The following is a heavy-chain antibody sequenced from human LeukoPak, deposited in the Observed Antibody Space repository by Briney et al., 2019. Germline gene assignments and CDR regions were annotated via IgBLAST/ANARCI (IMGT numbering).Heavy chain of an antibody. CDR2: IYPGDSDT. J-gene: IGHJ4*02. CDR1: GYSFTSYW. V-gene: IGHV5-51*01. D-gene: IGHD6-19*01. Sequence: GESLKISCKGSGYSFTSYWIGCVRQMPGKGLEWMGIIYPGDSDTRYSPSFQGQVTISADKPVSTAYLQWSSLKASDTAIYYCARVRRSSGWFGDYWGQGTLVTVSS. CDR3: ARVRRSSGWFGDY.